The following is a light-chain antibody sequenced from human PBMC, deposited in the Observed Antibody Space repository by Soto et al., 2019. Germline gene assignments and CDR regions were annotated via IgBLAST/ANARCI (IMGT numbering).Light chain of an antibody. V-gene: IGKV1-5*03. Sequence: DVQMTQSPSTLSASVGDRVTITCRASQSISSWLAWYQQKPGKAPKLLNYKASSLKSGVPSRFSGSGSGTDFTLTISSLQPDDFATYYCQQYNTYWTFGQGTKVEIK. CDR2: KAS. CDR3: QQYNTYWT. J-gene: IGKJ1*01. CDR1: QSISSW.